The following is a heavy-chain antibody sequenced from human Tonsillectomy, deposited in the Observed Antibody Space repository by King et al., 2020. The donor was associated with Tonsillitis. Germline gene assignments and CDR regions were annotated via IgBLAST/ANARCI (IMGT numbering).Heavy chain of an antibody. D-gene: IGHD2-2*01. CDR2: IYYSGST. J-gene: IGHJ3*02. Sequence: QLQESGPGLVKPSETLSLTCTVSGGSISSYYWSWLRPPPGKGLEWIGYIYYSGSTNYNPSLKSRVTISVDTSKNQFSLKLNSVTAADTAVYYCARDLVPDAFDIWGQGTMVTVSS. V-gene: IGHV4-59*01. CDR1: GGSISSYY. CDR3: ARDLVPDAFDI.